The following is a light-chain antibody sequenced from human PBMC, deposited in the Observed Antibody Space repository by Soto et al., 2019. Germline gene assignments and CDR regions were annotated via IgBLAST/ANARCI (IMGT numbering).Light chain of an antibody. Sequence: QSALTQPASVSGSPGQSITISCTGPSSDVGGSKVVSWYQHHPGKAPKLIIYEDTKRPSGVSTRFSGSKFGNTASLTISGPQGEDEDGYYCCSYASNATWGLGRGTKLTVL. J-gene: IGLJ2*01. CDR1: SSDVGGSKV. CDR3: CSYASNATWG. CDR2: EDT. V-gene: IGLV2-23*01.